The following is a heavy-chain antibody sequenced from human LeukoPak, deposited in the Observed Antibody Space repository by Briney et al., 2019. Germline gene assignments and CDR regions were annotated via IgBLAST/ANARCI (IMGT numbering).Heavy chain of an antibody. D-gene: IGHD3-10*01. CDR1: GYTFTSYA. J-gene: IGHJ4*02. CDR2: INTNTGYP. Sequence: ASVKVSCKASGYTFTSYAMNWVRQAPGQGLEWMGWINTNTGYPTYAQGFTGRFVFSLDTSVSTAYLQISSLKAEDTAVYYCARDRVLLWFGESYYLDYWGQGTLVTVSS. CDR3: ARDRVLLWFGESYYLDY. V-gene: IGHV7-4-1*02.